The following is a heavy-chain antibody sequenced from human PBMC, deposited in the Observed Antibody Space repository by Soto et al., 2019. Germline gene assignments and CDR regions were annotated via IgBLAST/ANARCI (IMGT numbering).Heavy chain of an antibody. CDR3: ARGWVWSGYFNWFDP. D-gene: IGHD3-3*01. CDR2: IFYNDKDYSVST. Sequence: QVQVQESGPGLVKASETLSLTCTVSSGSISNFYWSWIRQPPGKGLEWIGYIFYNDKDYSVSTSHNPSLKSRVTMSVATSENQCSLKLSSVTAADTAVDYCARGWVWSGYFNWFDPWGQGTLVTVSS. V-gene: IGHV4-59*01. CDR1: SGSISNFY. J-gene: IGHJ5*02.